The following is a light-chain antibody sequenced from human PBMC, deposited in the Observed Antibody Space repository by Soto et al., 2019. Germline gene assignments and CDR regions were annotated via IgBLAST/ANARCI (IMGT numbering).Light chain of an antibody. Sequence: DIQMTQSPSTLSASVGDRVTSTCRASQSISSWLAWYQQKPGQAPKLLIYDASSLESGVPSRFSGSGSGTEFTLTISSLQPDDFATYYCQQYNSYSRTFGQGTKVDIK. CDR3: QQYNSYSRT. J-gene: IGKJ1*01. CDR1: QSISSW. CDR2: DAS. V-gene: IGKV1-5*01.